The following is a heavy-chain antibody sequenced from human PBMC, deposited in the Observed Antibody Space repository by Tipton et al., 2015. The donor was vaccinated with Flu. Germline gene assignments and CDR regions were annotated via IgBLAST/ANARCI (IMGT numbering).Heavy chain of an antibody. Sequence: TLSLTCTVSGDSISTTIYYWGWVRQPPGKGLEWIGSIYYSGTTDYNPSLKSRVTIPVDSSKNEFSLTLASLTAADTAVYYCARDLWNDRRAYYYYGVDVWGQGTTVTVSS. D-gene: IGHD1-1*01. CDR1: GDSISTTIYY. J-gene: IGHJ6*02. V-gene: IGHV4-39*07. CDR3: ARDLWNDRRAYYYYGVDV. CDR2: IYYSGTT.